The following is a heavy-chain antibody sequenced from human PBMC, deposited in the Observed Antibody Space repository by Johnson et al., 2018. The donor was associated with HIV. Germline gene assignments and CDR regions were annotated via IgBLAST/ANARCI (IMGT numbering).Heavy chain of an antibody. CDR3: ARDSRISLIVVVSRGGFDI. CDR2: IKQDGSES. D-gene: IGHD3-22*01. Sequence: VQLVESGGGLVQPGGSLRLSCAASGFTFSTYWMSWVRQAPGTGLEWVGSIKQDGSESYYVDSVKGRFTISRDNAKNSLYLQMNSLRAEDTAVYSCARDSRISLIVVVSRGGFDIWGQGTMVTGSS. CDR1: GFTFSTYW. J-gene: IGHJ3*02. V-gene: IGHV3-7*01.